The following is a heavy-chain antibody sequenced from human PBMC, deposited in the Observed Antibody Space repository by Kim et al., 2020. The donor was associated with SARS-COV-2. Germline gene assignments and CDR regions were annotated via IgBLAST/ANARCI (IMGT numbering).Heavy chain of an antibody. CDR1: GFTFSSYG. D-gene: IGHD6-19*01. V-gene: IGHV3-33*01. J-gene: IGHJ4*02. Sequence: GGSLRLSCAASGFTFSSYGMHWVRQAPGEGLEWVAVIWFDGSNKYYVDSVKGRFTISRDNSKNTQYLQMNSLRAEDTAVYYCARDRGIYSSGLDYWGQGTLVTVSS. CDR3: ARDRGIYSSGLDY. CDR2: IWFDGSNK.